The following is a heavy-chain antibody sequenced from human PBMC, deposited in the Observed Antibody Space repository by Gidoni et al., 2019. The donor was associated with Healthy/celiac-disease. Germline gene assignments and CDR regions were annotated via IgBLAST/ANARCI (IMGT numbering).Heavy chain of an antibody. D-gene: IGHD2-2*01. CDR2: IRSKAYGGTT. V-gene: IGHV3-49*05. Sequence: EVQLVESGGGLVKPGRSLRLSCPASGFTFGDYAMSWFRQAPGKGLEWVGFIRSKAYGGTTEYAASVKGRFTISRDDSKSIAYLQMNSLKTEDTAVYYCTRDSGLVVPAAMTIMGWGQGTLVTVSS. CDR3: TRDSGLVVPAAMTIMG. CDR1: GFTFGDYA. J-gene: IGHJ4*02.